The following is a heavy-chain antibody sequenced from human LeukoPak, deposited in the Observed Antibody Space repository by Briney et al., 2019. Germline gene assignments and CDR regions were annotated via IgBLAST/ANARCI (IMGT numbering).Heavy chain of an antibody. Sequence: SETLSLTCTVSGGSISSYHWSWIRQPAGKGLEWIGRIYTSGSTNYNPSLKSRVTMSVDTSKNQFSLKLSSVTAADTAVYYCARDTDSPHYYDSSGYLRAEAFDIWGQGTMVTVSS. J-gene: IGHJ3*02. CDR1: GGSISSYH. D-gene: IGHD3-22*01. CDR3: ARDTDSPHYYDSSGYLRAEAFDI. V-gene: IGHV4-4*07. CDR2: IYTSGST.